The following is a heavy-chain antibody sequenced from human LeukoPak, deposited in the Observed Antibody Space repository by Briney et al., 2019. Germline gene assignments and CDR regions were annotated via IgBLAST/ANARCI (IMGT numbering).Heavy chain of an antibody. Sequence: PGGSLRLSCAASGFTFSSYGMHWVRQAPGKGLEWVAFIRYDGSNKYYADSVKGRFTISRDNSKNTLYLQMNSQRAEDTAVYYCAKRGGRWLPSGSFYYYYMDVWGKGTTVTVSS. D-gene: IGHD5-12*01. CDR3: AKRGGRWLPSGSFYYYYMDV. V-gene: IGHV3-30*02. J-gene: IGHJ6*03. CDR1: GFTFSSYG. CDR2: IRYDGSNK.